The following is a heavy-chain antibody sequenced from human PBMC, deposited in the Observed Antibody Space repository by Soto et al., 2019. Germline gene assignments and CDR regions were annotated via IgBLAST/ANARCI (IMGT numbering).Heavy chain of an antibody. Sequence: ASVKVSCKASGYTFTSYGISWVRQAPGQGLEWMGWISAYNGNTNYAQKLQGRVTMTTDTSTSTAYMELRSLRSDGTAVYYCARSHRPRWYFDYWGQGTLVTVSS. V-gene: IGHV1-18*01. J-gene: IGHJ4*02. CDR1: GYTFTSYG. D-gene: IGHD2-15*01. CDR3: ARSHRPRWYFDY. CDR2: ISAYNGNT.